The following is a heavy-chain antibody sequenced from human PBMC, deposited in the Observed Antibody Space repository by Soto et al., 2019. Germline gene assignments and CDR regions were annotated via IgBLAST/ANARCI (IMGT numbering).Heavy chain of an antibody. CDR1: GFTFSSYS. D-gene: IGHD6-19*01. V-gene: IGHV3-21*01. CDR3: ARDRQAAVVGTIDY. J-gene: IGHJ4*02. Sequence: GGSLRLSCAASGFTFSSYSMNWVRQAPGKGLEWVSSISSSSSYIYYADSVKGRFTISRDNAKSSLYLQMNSLRAEDTAVYYCARDRQAAVVGTIDYWGQGTLVTVSS. CDR2: ISSSSSYI.